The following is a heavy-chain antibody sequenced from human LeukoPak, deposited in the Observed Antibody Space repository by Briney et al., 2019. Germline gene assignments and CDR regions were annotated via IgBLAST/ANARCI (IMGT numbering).Heavy chain of an antibody. D-gene: IGHD2-2*01. J-gene: IGHJ6*02. V-gene: IGHV1-3*01. Sequence: GASVKVSCKASGYTFTSYAMHWVRQAPGQRLEWMGWINAGNGNTKYSQKLQGRVTMTTDTSTSTAYMELRSLRSDDTAVYYCARGGIVVVPAAMGTPYYYYGMDVWGQGTTVTVSS. CDR1: GYTFTSYA. CDR2: INAGNGNT. CDR3: ARGGIVVVPAAMGTPYYYYGMDV.